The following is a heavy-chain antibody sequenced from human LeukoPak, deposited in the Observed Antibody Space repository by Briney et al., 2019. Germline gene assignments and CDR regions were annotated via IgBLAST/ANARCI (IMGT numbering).Heavy chain of an antibody. V-gene: IGHV3-21*01. D-gene: IGHD2-2*01. CDR2: ISSSSSYT. CDR3: AREVVVVPAAIPGGAFDI. J-gene: IGHJ3*02. Sequence: GGSLRLSCAASGFTFSSYSMNWVRQAPGKGLEWVSSISSSSSYTYYADSVKGRFTISRDNAKNSLYLQMNSLRAEDTAVYYCAREVVVVPAAIPGGAFDIWGQGTMVTVSS. CDR1: GFTFSSYS.